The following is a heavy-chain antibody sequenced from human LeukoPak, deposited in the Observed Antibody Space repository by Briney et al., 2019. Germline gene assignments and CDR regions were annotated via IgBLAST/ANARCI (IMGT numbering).Heavy chain of an antibody. Sequence: GGSLRLYCAASGFTFSSYGMHWVRQAPGKGLEWVAVISYDGSNKYYADSVKGRFTISRDNSKNTLYLQMNSLRAEDTAVYYCAKIGTSGDIVGATRLRAFDTWGQGTMVTVSS. V-gene: IGHV3-30*18. CDR3: AKIGTSGDIVGATRLRAFDT. CDR1: GFTFSSYG. CDR2: ISYDGSNK. D-gene: IGHD1-26*01. J-gene: IGHJ3*02.